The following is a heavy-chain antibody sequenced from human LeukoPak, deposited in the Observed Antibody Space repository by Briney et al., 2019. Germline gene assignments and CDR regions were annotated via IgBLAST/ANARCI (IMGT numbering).Heavy chain of an antibody. J-gene: IGHJ4*02. D-gene: IGHD2-8*01. Sequence: SGGSLRLSCAASGFTFSSYSMNGVRQAPGKGLEWVSSISSSSSYIYYADSVKGRFTISRDNAKNSLYLQMNSLRAEDTAVYYCARPPRILYKYYFDYWGQGTLVTVSS. CDR2: ISSSSSYI. CDR3: ARPPRILYKYYFDY. V-gene: IGHV3-21*01. CDR1: GFTFSSYS.